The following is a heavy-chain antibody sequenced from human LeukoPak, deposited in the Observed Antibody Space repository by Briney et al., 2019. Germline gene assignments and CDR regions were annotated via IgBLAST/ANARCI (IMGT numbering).Heavy chain of an antibody. CDR2: IIPIFGTA. V-gene: IGHV1-69*05. D-gene: IGHD6-13*01. J-gene: IGHJ2*01. Sequence: SVKVSCKASGGTFSSYAISWVRQAPGQGLEWMGGIIPIFGTANYAQKFQGRVTITTDESTSTAYMELSSLRSEDTAVYYCARNGVAAAGDWYFDLWGRGTLVTVSS. CDR3: ARNGVAAAGDWYFDL. CDR1: GGTFSSYA.